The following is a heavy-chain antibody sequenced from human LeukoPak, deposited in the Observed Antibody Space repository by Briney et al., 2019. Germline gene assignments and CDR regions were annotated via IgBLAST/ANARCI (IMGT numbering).Heavy chain of an antibody. V-gene: IGHV3-33*06. CDR2: IWSDATNE. CDR1: GFTFSHFA. D-gene: IGHD4-11*01. J-gene: IGHJ5*02. CDR3: AKDAPRGFDYSNYLEH. Sequence: GGSLRLSCEASGFTFSHFAMHWVRQAPDKGLEWVAVIWSDATNEYYADSVKGRFTISRENLKRTVSVEVNSLRAEDTAVYYCAKDAPRGFDYSNYLEHWGQGSLVIVSS.